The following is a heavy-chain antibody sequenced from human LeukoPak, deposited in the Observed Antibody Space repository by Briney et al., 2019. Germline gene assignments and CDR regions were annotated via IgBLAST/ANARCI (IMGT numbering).Heavy chain of an antibody. D-gene: IGHD4-23*01. V-gene: IGHV3-66*01. CDR3: ARVGYGGNPRGDY. J-gene: IGHJ4*02. Sequence: GGSLRLSCAASGFTVSSNYMSWVRQAPGKGLEWVSVIYSGGSTYYADSVKGRFTISRDNSKNTLYLQMNSLRAEDTAVYYCARVGYGGNPRGDYWGQGTLVTVSS. CDR2: IYSGGST. CDR1: GFTVSSNY.